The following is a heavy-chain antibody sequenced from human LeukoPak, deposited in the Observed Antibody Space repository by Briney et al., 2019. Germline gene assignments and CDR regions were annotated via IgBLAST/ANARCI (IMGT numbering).Heavy chain of an antibody. Sequence: GGSLRLSCAASGFPFSSYAMRWVRQAPGKGLEWVSAISGSGGSTYYADSVKGRFTISRDNSKNPLYLQMNSLRAEDTAVYYWAREWGLDYGDYDVVDGYDYWGQGTLVTVSS. V-gene: IGHV3-23*01. CDR3: AREWGLDYGDYDVVDGYDY. D-gene: IGHD4-17*01. J-gene: IGHJ4*02. CDR1: GFPFSSYA. CDR2: ISGSGGST.